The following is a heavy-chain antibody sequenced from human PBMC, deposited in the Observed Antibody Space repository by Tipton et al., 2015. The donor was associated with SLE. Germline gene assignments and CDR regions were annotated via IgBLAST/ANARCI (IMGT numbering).Heavy chain of an antibody. V-gene: IGHV4-59*11. CDR2: IYNSGST. CDR1: GGSMSSHY. Sequence: TLSLTCSVSGGSMSSHYWSWIRQPPGKGLEWIGYIYNSGSTNYNPSLKSRVTISVDTSKNQLSLKLSSVTAADTAVYYCARGAFYGMDVWGQGTTVTVSS. D-gene: IGHD1-26*01. J-gene: IGHJ6*02. CDR3: ARGAFYGMDV.